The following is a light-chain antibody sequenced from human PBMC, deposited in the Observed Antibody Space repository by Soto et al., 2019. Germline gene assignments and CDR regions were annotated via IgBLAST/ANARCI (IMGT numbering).Light chain of an antibody. V-gene: IGLV2-14*03. CDR1: INDIGGYNY. CDR2: DVS. J-gene: IGLJ2*01. CDR3: SSYTRSDTLI. Sequence: QSALTQPASVSGSPGQSITISCTGTINDIGGYNYVSWYQQHPGKVPKLLIYDVSNRPSGVSGRFSGSKSGITASLTIAGLQADDEADYHCSSYTRSDTLIFAGGTKLTVL.